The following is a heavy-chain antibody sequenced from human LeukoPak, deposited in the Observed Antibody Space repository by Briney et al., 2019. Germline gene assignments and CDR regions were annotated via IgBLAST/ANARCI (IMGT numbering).Heavy chain of an antibody. CDR1: GGTFSSYA. V-gene: IGHV1-69*04. D-gene: IGHD3-22*01. CDR2: IIPILGIA. Sequence: ASAKVSCKASGGTFSSYAISWVRQAPGQGHEWMGRIIPILGIANYAQKFQGRVTITADKSTSTAYMELSSLRSEDTAVYYCARSPPLYDSSGYYFDYWGQGTLVTVSS. CDR3: ARSPPLYDSSGYYFDY. J-gene: IGHJ4*02.